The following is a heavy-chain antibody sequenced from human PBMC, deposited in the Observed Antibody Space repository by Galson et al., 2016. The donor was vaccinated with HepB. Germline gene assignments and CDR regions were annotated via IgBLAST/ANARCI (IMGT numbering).Heavy chain of an antibody. CDR3: ARVGDFNSERSSYFWYFDL. V-gene: IGHV1-69*13. CDR1: GGSLSTLA. J-gene: IGHJ2*01. Sequence: SVKVSCKASGGSLSTLAIGWVRQAPGQGLEWMGGIIPIFGATNYAPKFQGRVTITADESTSTAYMQLSSLRSGDTAVYYCARVGDFNSERSSYFWYFDLWGRGTLVTVSS. D-gene: IGHD3-22*01. CDR2: IIPIFGAT.